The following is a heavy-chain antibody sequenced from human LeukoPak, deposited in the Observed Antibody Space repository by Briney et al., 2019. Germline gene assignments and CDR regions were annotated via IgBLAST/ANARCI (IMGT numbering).Heavy chain of an antibody. D-gene: IGHD5-12*01. J-gene: IGHJ6*02. Sequence: PGRSLRLSCAASGFTFSSYGMHWVRQAPGKGLEWVAVISYDGSNKYYADSVKGRFTISRDNSKDTLYLQMNSLRAEDTAVYYCAKGTWRREYYYYGMDVWGQGTLVTVSS. CDR2: ISYDGSNK. V-gene: IGHV3-30*18. CDR3: AKGTWRREYYYYGMDV. CDR1: GFTFSSYG.